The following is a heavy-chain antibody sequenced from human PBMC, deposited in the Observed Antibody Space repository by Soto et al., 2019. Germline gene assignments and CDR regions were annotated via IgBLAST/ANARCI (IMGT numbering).Heavy chain of an antibody. CDR3: ASPPNCSGGSCYNAALDI. CDR1: GGSFSGYY. CDR2: INHSGSA. Sequence: SETLSRTCAVYGGSFSGYYWGWIRQPPGKGLEWIGEINHSGSANYNPSLKSRVTISVDTSKNQFSLKLSSVTAADTAVYYCASPPNCSGGSCYNAALDIWGQGTMVTVSS. V-gene: IGHV4-34*01. J-gene: IGHJ3*02. D-gene: IGHD2-15*01.